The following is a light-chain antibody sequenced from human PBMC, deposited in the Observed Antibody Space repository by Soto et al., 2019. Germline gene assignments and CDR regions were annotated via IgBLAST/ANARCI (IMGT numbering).Light chain of an antibody. J-gene: IGLJ3*02. CDR1: TSNIGRNS. CDR3: CSYAGSSTWV. CDR2: GDV. V-gene: IGLV1-44*01. Sequence: QSVLTQPPSASGTPGQRFTISCSGSTSNIGRNSVYWYQQLPGTAPKLVMYGDVQRPSGVSNRFSGSKSGNTASLTISGLQAEDEADYYCCSYAGSSTWVFGGGTKLTVL.